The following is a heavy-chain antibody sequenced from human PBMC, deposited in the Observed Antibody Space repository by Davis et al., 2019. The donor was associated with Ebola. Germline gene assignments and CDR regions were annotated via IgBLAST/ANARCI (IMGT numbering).Heavy chain of an antibody. CDR3: ARDRGTYGTYGMDV. V-gene: IGHV4-34*09. J-gene: IGHJ6*02. CDR2: INHSGST. CDR1: GGSFSGYY. Sequence: SETLSLTCAVYGGSFSGYYWSWIRQPPGKGLEWIGEINHSGSTYYNPSLKSRVTISVDTSKNQFSLKLSSVTAADTAVYYCARDRGTYGTYGMDVWGQGTTVTVSS. D-gene: IGHD3-16*01.